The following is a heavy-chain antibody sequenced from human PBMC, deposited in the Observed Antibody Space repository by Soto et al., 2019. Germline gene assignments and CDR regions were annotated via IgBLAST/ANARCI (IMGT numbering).Heavy chain of an antibody. CDR2: IYYSGST. Sequence: QLQLQESGPGLVKPSETLSLTCTVSGGSISSSSYYWGWIRQPPGKGLEWIGSIYYSGSTYYNPSLKSRVTISVDTSKNQFSLKLSSVTAADTAVYYCARHFTLYYFDYWGQGTLVTVSS. CDR3: ARHFTLYYFDY. CDR1: GGSISSSSYY. V-gene: IGHV4-39*01. J-gene: IGHJ4*02.